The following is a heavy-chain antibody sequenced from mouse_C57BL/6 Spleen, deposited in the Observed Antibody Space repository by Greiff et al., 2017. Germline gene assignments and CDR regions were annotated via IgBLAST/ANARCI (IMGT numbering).Heavy chain of an antibody. Sequence: QVQLQQSGAELARPGASVKMSCKASGYTFTSYMMHWVKQRPGQGLEWIGYINPSSGYTKYNQKFKDKATLTADKSSSTAYMQLSSLTSEDSAVYYCAREIYAMDYWGQGTSVTVSS. CDR1: GYTFTSYM. V-gene: IGHV1-4*01. J-gene: IGHJ4*01. CDR3: AREIYAMDY. CDR2: INPSSGYT.